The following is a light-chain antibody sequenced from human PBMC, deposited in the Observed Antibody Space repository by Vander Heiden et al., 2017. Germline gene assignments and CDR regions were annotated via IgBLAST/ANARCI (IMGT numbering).Light chain of an antibody. J-gene: IGKJ4*01. V-gene: IGKV3-15*01. CDR2: GAS. CDR3: QQYKNWPQLT. CDR1: QSVSSN. Sequence: EIVMTQSPATLSVSPGERATLSCRASQSVSSNLAWYQQKPGQAPRLLIYGASTRATGIPARFSGSGYGTEFTLTISSLQSEDFAVYYCQQYKNWPQLTFGGGTKVEIK.